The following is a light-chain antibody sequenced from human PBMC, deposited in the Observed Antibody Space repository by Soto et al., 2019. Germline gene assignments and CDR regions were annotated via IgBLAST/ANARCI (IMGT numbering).Light chain of an antibody. CDR1: QSVSKY. V-gene: IGKV3-11*01. CDR3: QQRSNWPQIT. J-gene: IGKJ4*01. CDR2: DAS. Sequence: EIVLTQSPATLSLSPGERATLSCRASQSVSKYLAWYQQKPGQAPRLLIHDASNRATGIPARFSGSGSGTDFTPTISSLEAEDFGVYYCQQRSNWPQITFGGGTKVEIK.